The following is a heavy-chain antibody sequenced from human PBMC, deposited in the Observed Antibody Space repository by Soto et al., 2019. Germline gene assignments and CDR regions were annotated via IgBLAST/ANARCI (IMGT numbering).Heavy chain of an antibody. CDR1: NGSFSGYC. J-gene: IGHJ6*02. CDR2: ITHSGST. D-gene: IGHD2-15*01. CDR3: ARVSCSGIICYLTTRYNHYFLDI. Sequence: SETLSLTCAVSNGSFSGYCWTWVRLSPERGLEWIGEITHSGSTNYSPSLRSRVTISVDTSKNHFVLNLRSVTAADSGVYYFARVSCSGIICYLTTRYNHYFLDICGQGTTLTVSS. V-gene: IGHV4-34*01.